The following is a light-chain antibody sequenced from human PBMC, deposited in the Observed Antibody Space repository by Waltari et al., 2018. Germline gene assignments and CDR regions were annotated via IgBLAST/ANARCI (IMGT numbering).Light chain of an antibody. CDR1: QSIISW. CDR3: QQYDTYPLT. CDR2: KAS. J-gene: IGKJ3*01. Sequence: DIQMTQSPSTLSASVGDRVTITCRASQSIISWLAWYQQKPGEAPKFLIYKASTLESGVPARFSGSGSGTEFTLTISSLQPDDFATYYCQQYDTYPLTFGPGTKVEIK. V-gene: IGKV1-5*03.